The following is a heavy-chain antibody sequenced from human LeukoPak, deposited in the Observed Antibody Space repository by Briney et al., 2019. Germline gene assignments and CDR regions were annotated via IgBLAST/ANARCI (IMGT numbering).Heavy chain of an antibody. CDR1: GFTFSDYY. Sequence: GGSLRLSCAASGFTFSDYYMSWIRQAPGKGLEWVSYIGSSGSTIYYADSVKGRFTISRDNAKNSLYLQMNSLRAEDTAVYYCARASYDFWSGTQYYFDYWGQGTLVTVSS. J-gene: IGHJ4*02. CDR2: IGSSGSTI. CDR3: ARASYDFWSGTQYYFDY. V-gene: IGHV3-11*01. D-gene: IGHD3-3*01.